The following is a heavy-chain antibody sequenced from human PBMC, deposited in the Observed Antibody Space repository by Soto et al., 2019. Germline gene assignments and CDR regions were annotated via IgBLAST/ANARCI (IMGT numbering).Heavy chain of an antibody. J-gene: IGHJ3*01. CDR2: IIPISGRI. Sequence: QVQLVQSGAEVQKPGSSVKVSCKASGGTFSTYGITWVRQASGQGLEWMGGIIPISGRINFAQKFQGRLTITPDESTSTVYMDLSSLTSEDTAVYYCASRERVDAFDVWGQGTMVTVSS. CDR1: GGTFSTYG. CDR3: ASRERVDAFDV. D-gene: IGHD1-26*01. V-gene: IGHV1-69*01.